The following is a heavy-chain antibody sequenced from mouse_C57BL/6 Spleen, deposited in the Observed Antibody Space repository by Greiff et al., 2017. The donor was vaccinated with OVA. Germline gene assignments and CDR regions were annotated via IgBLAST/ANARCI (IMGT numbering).Heavy chain of an antibody. CDR3: ARTATEGFAY. CDR2: ISSGSSTI. D-gene: IGHD3-3*01. V-gene: IGHV5-17*01. Sequence: EVKVVESGGGLVKPGGSLKLSCAASGFTFSDYGMHWVRQAPEKGLEWVAYISSGSSTIYYADTVKGRFTISRDNAKNTLFLQMTSLRSEDTAMYYCARTATEGFAYWGQGTLVTVSA. CDR1: GFTFSDYG. J-gene: IGHJ3*01.